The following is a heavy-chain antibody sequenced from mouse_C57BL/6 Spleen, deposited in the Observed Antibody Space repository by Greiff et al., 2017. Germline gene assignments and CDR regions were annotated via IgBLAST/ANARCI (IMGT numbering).Heavy chain of an antibody. D-gene: IGHD1-1*02. CDR3: AIRFIPLGYSMDY. CDR2: ISNGGGST. CDR1: GFTFSDYY. J-gene: IGHJ4*01. Sequence: DVKLVESGGGLVQPGGSLKLSCAASGFTFSDYYMYWVRQTPEQRLEWVASISNGGGSTYYPHTVKGRFTITRANAKNTLYLQMSRLKSEDTAMYYCAIRFIPLGYSMDYWGQGTSVTVSS. V-gene: IGHV5-12*01.